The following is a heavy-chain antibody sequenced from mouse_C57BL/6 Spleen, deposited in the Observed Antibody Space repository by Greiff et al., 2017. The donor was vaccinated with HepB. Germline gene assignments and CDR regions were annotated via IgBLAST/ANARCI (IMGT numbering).Heavy chain of an antibody. Sequence: QVQLQQPGAELVKPGASVKLSCKASGYTFTSYWMQWVKQRPGQGLEWIGEIDPSDSYTNYNQKFKGKATLTVDTSSSTAYMQLSSLKSEDSAVYYCARTGTGSYAMDYWGQGTSVTVSS. CDR2: IDPSDSYT. V-gene: IGHV1-50*01. CDR1: GYTFTSYW. J-gene: IGHJ4*01. CDR3: ARTGTGSYAMDY. D-gene: IGHD4-1*01.